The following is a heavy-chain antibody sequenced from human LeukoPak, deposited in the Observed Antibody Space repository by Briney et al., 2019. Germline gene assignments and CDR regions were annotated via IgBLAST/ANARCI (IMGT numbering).Heavy chain of an antibody. CDR2: ITSNSYSM. V-gene: IGHV3-11*01. CDR3: ATEVDRSFDH. CDR1: GFTFSDYW. Sequence: GGSLRLSCVASGFTFSDYWMTWVRQAPGKGLEWISYITSNSYSMYYADSVEGRFTISRDNAEGSVFLQMDGLRVEDTAVYYCATEVDRSFDHWGQGVLVTVSS. D-gene: IGHD2-15*01. J-gene: IGHJ4*02.